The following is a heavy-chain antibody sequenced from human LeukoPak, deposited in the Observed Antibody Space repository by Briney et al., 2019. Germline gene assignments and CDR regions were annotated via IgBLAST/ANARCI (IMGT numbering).Heavy chain of an antibody. CDR3: ARASDPWLQLT. V-gene: IGHV3-7*05. D-gene: IGHD5-24*01. CDR2: IKQDGSEK. CDR1: GFTFSNYW. Sequence: GGSLTHFCAASGFTFSNYWMIWVRQAPGKGLEWVGYIKQDGSEKRYADSVTGRFSISRDNAQTSLYLQMNSLRAEDTAVYYCARASDPWLQLTWGQGTLVTVSS. J-gene: IGHJ5*02.